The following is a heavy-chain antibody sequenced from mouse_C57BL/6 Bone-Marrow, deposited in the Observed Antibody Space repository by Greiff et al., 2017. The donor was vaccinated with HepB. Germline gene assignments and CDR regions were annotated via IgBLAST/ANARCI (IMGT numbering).Heavy chain of an antibody. CDR1: GYTFTSYW. D-gene: IGHD3-2*02. CDR2: IDPSDSYT. Sequence: QVQLQQPGAELVMPGASVKLSCTASGYTFTSYWMHWVKQRPGQGLEWIGEIDPSDSYTNYNQKFKGKSTLTVDKSSSTAYMQLSSLTSEDSAVYYCARKENSGYDYWGQGTTLTVSS. CDR3: ARKENSGYDY. V-gene: IGHV1-69*01. J-gene: IGHJ2*01.